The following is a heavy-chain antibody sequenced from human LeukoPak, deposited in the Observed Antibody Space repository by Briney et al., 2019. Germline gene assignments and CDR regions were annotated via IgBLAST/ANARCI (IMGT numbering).Heavy chain of an antibody. CDR3: ARHDMAEGMYYDILTGFSTLFDY. D-gene: IGHD3-9*01. V-gene: IGHV5-51*01. J-gene: IGHJ4*02. Sequence: GESLKISCKGSGYSFTSYWIGWVRQMSGKGLEWMGIIYPGDSDTRYSPSFQGQVTISADKSISTAYLQWSSLKASDTAMYYCARHDMAEGMYYDILTGFSTLFDYWGQGTLVTVSS. CDR2: IYPGDSDT. CDR1: GYSFTSYW.